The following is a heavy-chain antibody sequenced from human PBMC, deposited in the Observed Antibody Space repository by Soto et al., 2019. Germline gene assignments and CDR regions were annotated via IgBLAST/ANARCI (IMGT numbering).Heavy chain of an antibody. J-gene: IGHJ4*02. CDR2: VSYDGNNQ. CDR3: ARDRVYYYDNSGYYNFDY. Sequence: QVQLVESGGGVVQPGRSLRVSCAASGFIFSNYAMHWVRQAPGKGLEWVAVVSYDGNNQFYAESVKGRFTISRDSSKTTLWLQMNNLREEDTAVYYCARDRVYYYDNSGYYNFDYWGQGTLVIVSS. CDR1: GFIFSNYA. V-gene: IGHV3-30-3*01. D-gene: IGHD3-22*01.